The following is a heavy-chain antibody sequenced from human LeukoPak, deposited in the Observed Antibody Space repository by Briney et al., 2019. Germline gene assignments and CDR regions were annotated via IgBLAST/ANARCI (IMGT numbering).Heavy chain of an antibody. D-gene: IGHD4-23*01. CDR3: ARAGVNWLRSPGTLYYLDY. Sequence: SSETLSLTCSVSDDSITKYHWGWIRQPPGKGLEWIGCIHSSGGTYYNPSLQTRVTMSLHTSAKTLSLRLSSVTAADTAVYFCARAGVNWLRSPGTLYYLDYWGLGTLVTVSS. CDR2: IHSSGGT. V-gene: IGHV4-59*01. CDR1: DDSITKYH. J-gene: IGHJ4*02.